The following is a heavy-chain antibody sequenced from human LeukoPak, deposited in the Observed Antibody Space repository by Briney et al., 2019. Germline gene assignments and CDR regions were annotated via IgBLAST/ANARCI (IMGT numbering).Heavy chain of an antibody. CDR3: ARDRFFGMDV. V-gene: IGHV3-74*01. J-gene: IGHJ6*02. CDR1: GFTFSSYA. CDR2: INSDGGST. Sequence: GGSLRLSCAASGFTFSSYAMSWVRQAPGKGLVWVSRINSDGGSTTYADSVKGRFTISRDNAKNMLYLQMNSLRAEDTAVYYCARDRFFGMDVWGQGTTVTVSS.